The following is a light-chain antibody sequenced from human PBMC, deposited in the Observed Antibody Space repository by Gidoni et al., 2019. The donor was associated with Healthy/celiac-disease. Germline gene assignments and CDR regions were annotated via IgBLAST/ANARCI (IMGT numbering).Light chain of an antibody. V-gene: IGKV1-39*01. CDR1: QSISSY. CDR2: AAS. J-gene: IGKJ2*01. CDR3: QQSYSTPHT. Sequence: DIQMTQSPSSLSASVGDRVTITCRASQSISSYLNWYQQKPGKAPKLLIYAASSLQSGVPSRFSGSGAETDFTLTISSLQPEDFATYYCQQSYSTPHTFXXXTKLEIK.